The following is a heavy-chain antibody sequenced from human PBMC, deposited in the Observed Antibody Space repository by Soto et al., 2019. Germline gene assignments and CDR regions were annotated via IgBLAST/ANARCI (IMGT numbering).Heavy chain of an antibody. CDR1: GGSISSGGYY. CDR3: ARGVAPMVYAIRGAWFDP. J-gene: IGHJ5*02. D-gene: IGHD2-8*01. CDR2: IDYSGST. Sequence: SETLSLTCTVSGGSISSGGYYWSWIRQHPGKGLEWIGYIDYSGSTYYNPSLKSRVTISVDTSKNQFSLKLSSVTAADTAVYYCARGVAPMVYAIRGAWFDPWGQGTLVTVSS. V-gene: IGHV4-31*03.